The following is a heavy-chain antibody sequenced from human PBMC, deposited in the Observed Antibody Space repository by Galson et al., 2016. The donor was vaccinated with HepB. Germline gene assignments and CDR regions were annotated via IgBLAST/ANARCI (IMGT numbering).Heavy chain of an antibody. V-gene: IGHV3-7*01. CDR2: TNQDGSGK. CDR1: GFTFSAYW. J-gene: IGHJ3*01. Sequence: SLRLSCAASGFTFSAYWMDWIRQAPGKGLEWVASTNQDGSGKHYVDSAKGRFTVSRDNAKNSVCLDMKSLRAEDTAVYYCVSGYTSGIWGQGTTVTVSS. CDR3: VSGYTSGI. D-gene: IGHD6-19*01.